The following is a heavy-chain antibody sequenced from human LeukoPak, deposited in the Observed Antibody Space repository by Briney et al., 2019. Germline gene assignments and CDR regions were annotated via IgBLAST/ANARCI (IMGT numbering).Heavy chain of an antibody. CDR3: ARARSGYYDSSGYFDNDAFDI. CDR2: IYYSGST. J-gene: IGHJ3*02. V-gene: IGHV4-31*03. Sequence: PSETLSLTCTVSGGSISSGGYYWSWIRQHPGKGLEWIGYIYYSGSTYYNPSLKSRVTISVDTSKNQFSLKLSSVTAADTAVYYCARARSGYYDSSGYFDNDAFDIWGQGTMVTVSS. D-gene: IGHD3-22*01. CDR1: GGSISSGGYY.